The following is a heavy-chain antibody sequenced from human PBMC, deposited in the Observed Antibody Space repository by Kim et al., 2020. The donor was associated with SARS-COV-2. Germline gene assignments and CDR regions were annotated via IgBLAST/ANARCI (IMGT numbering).Heavy chain of an antibody. Sequence: SETLSLTCTVSGGSISSSSYYWGWIRQPPGKGLEWIGSIYYSGSTYYNPSLKSRVTISVDTSKNQFSLKLSSVTAADTAMYYCARATDKRATRIFDYWGQGTLVTVSS. J-gene: IGHJ4*02. CDR2: IYYSGST. CDR3: ARATDKRATRIFDY. CDR1: GGSISSSSYY. V-gene: IGHV4-39*07.